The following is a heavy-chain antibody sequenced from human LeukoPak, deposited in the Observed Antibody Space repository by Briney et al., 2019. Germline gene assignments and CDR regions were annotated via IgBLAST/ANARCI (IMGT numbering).Heavy chain of an antibody. V-gene: IGHV4-59*01. Sequence: PSETLSLTCTVSGGSITNYYWSWIRQPPGKGLEWIGYIYYSGTTNYNPSLKSRVTISVDTSKKQFSLNLSSVTAADTAVYYCASYTLDSSSFDYWGQGTLVTVSS. D-gene: IGHD6-6*01. CDR1: GGSITNYY. J-gene: IGHJ4*02. CDR3: ASYTLDSSSFDY. CDR2: IYYSGTT.